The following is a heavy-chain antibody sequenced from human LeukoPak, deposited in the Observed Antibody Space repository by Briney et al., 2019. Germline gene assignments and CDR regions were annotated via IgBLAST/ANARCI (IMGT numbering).Heavy chain of an antibody. D-gene: IGHD6-19*01. Sequence: GGSLRLSCAASGFTFSDYAMHWVRQAPGKGLEWVTFIWYDGSNKYYADSVKGRFTISRDNSKNTLYLQMNSLRAEDTAVYYCAKEISSGWTNDAFDIWGQGTMVTVSS. CDR2: IWYDGSNK. J-gene: IGHJ3*02. V-gene: IGHV3-30*02. CDR3: AKEISSGWTNDAFDI. CDR1: GFTFSDYA.